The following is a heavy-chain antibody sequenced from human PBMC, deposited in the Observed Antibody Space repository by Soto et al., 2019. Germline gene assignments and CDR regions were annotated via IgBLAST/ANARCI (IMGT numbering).Heavy chain of an antibody. J-gene: IGHJ4*02. D-gene: IGHD3-22*01. CDR1: GFTFRSYA. CDR2: ISSDGGST. Sequence: GGSLRLSCSASGFTFRSYAMRWVRQAPGKGLEYVSAISSDGGSTYYADSVKGRFTISRDNSKNTLYLQMNSLRAEDTAVYYCAKDPYYYDSSLGYWGQGTLVTVSS. CDR3: AKDPYYYDSSLGY. V-gene: IGHV3-64*04.